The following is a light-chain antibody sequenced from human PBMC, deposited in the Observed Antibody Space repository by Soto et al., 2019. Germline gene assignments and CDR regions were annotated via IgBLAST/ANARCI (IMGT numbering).Light chain of an antibody. CDR1: SSDVGNYNF. J-gene: IGLJ1*01. CDR3: SSYTSNNTYV. CDR2: DVD. Sequence: QSVLTQPASVSGSPGQSIAISCTGTSSDVGNYNFVSWYQQHPGKAPKLMIYDVDDRPSGISNRFSGSKSGNTASLTISGLQAEDEADYYCSSYTSNNTYVFGTGTKVTVL. V-gene: IGLV2-14*01.